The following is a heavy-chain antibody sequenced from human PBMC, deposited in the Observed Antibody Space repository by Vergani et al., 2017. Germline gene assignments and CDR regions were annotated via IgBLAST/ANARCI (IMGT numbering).Heavy chain of an antibody. CDR3: AKDGSYSSGTDY. D-gene: IGHD6-19*01. Sequence: EVQLLESGGGLVQPGGSLRLSCAASGFTFSSYAMSWVRQAPGKGLEWVSAISGSGGSTYYADSVKGRFTISRDNPKNTLYLQMNSLRAEDTAVYYCAKDGSYSSGTDYWGQGTLVTVSS. V-gene: IGHV3-23*01. CDR1: GFTFSSYA. J-gene: IGHJ4*02. CDR2: ISGSGGST.